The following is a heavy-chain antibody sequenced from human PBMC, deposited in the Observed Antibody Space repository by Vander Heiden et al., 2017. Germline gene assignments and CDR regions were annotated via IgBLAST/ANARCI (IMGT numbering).Heavy chain of an antibody. V-gene: IGHV3-48*02. CDR2: INTGSTTI. CDR1: GFIFIPYS. CDR3: AREGYSGAIDI. Sequence: EVQLVESGGGLVQHGGSMRLSCEASGFIFIPYSFNWVRQDPIKGLQWISYINTGSTTIHYADSVKGRFTISRDDADNSLYLQMNSLREDDTAVYYCAREGYSGAIDIWGQGTVVTVSS. J-gene: IGHJ3*02. D-gene: IGHD5-18*01.